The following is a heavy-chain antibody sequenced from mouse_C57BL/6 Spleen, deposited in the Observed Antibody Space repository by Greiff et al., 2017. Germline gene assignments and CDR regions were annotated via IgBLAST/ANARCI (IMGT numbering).Heavy chain of an antibody. CDR1: GYTFTSYW. Sequence: VQLQQSGAELVKPGASVKMSCKASGYTFTSYWMTWVQQRPGQGLEWIGDIYPGSGSTNYNEKFKSKATLTVATSSSTAYMQLSSLTSEDSAVYYCASGAITTVVDYLDDWGQGTTLTVSS. V-gene: IGHV1-55*01. CDR3: ASGAITTVVDYLDD. D-gene: IGHD1-1*01. CDR2: IYPGSGST. J-gene: IGHJ2*01.